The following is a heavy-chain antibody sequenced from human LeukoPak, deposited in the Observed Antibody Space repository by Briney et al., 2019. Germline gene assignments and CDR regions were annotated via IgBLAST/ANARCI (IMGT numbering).Heavy chain of an antibody. J-gene: IGHJ4*02. CDR1: GFTFSSYW. CDR2: IYYSGST. CDR3: ARRGLHYYDSSGYYTDY. V-gene: IGHV4-39*01. D-gene: IGHD3-22*01. Sequence: PGGSLRLSCAASGFTFSSYWMSWVRQAPGKGLEWIGSIYYSGSTYYNPSLKSRVTISVDTSKNQFSLKLSSVTAADTAVYYCARRGLHYYDSSGYYTDYWGQGTLVTVPS.